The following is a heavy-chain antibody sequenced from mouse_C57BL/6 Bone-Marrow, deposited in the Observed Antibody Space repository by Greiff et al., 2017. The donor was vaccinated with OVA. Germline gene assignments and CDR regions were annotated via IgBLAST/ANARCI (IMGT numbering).Heavy chain of an antibody. CDR3: ARRGVVATNFDY. Sequence: EVMLVESGGDLVKPGGSLKLSCAASGFTFSSYGMSWVRQTPDKRLEWVATISSGGSYTYYPDSVKGRFTISRDNAKNTLYLQMSSLKSEDTAMYYCARRGVVATNFDYGGQGTTLTVSS. J-gene: IGHJ2*01. V-gene: IGHV5-6*02. CDR2: ISSGGSYT. D-gene: IGHD1-1*01. CDR1: GFTFSSYG.